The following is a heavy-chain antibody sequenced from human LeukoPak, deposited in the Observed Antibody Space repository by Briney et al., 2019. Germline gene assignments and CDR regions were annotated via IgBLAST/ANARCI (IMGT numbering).Heavy chain of an antibody. CDR1: GYTLTGYY. CDR2: TNPNSGGI. D-gene: IGHD6-13*01. J-gene: IGHJ4*02. CDR3: ARRRLAAAGTDYFDY. Sequence: ASVKVSCKASGYTLTGYYMHWVRQAPGQGPEWMGWTNPNSGGINSAQKFQGRVTMTRDTSISTAYLELSRLTSDDTAVYYCARRRLAAAGTDYFDYWGQGTLVTVSS. V-gene: IGHV1-2*02.